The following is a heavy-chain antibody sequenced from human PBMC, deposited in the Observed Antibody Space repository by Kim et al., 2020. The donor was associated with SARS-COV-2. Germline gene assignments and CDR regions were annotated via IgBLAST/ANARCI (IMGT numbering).Heavy chain of an antibody. CDR3: AKSASYNWFDP. V-gene: IGHV3-23*01. CDR1: GFTFSNSA. Sequence: GGSLRLSCATSGFTFSNSAMSWVRQAPGKGLEWVSTFSGNTYYTDSVKGRFTISRDTSKNMLYLQMNSLRAEDTAVYYCAKSASYNWFDPWGQGTLVTVSS. CDR2: FSGNT. J-gene: IGHJ5*02.